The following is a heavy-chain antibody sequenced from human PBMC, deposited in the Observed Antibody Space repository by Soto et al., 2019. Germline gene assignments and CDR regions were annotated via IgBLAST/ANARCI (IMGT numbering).Heavy chain of an antibody. J-gene: IGHJ4*02. CDR3: ARLPESGCVYFEF. CDR2: LSGSGGST. CDR1: RFTFRNYA. V-gene: IGHV3-23*01. Sequence: EVQLLESGGGLVQPGESLRLSCAASRFTFRNYAMNWVRQAPGKGLEWVSTLSGSGGSTYYADSVEGRFTISRDNSKNTWYLQMNSLRAEDTAVYYCARLPESGCVYFEFWGQGTRVTVSS. D-gene: IGHD3-10*01.